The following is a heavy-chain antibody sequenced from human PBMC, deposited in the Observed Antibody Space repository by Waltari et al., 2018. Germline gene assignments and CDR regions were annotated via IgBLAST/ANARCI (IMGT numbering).Heavy chain of an antibody. CDR1: GFSLSTSGVG. CDR2: IYWNDDK. J-gene: IGHJ6*03. V-gene: IGHV2-5*01. CDR3: AHTSRGDDFWSGYYQSDYYYYMDV. Sequence: QITLKESGPTLVKPTQTLTLTCTFSGFSLSTSGVGVGWIRQPPGKALEWLALIYWNDDKRYSPSLKSRLTITKDTSKNQVVLTMTNMDPVDTATYYCAHTSRGDDFWSGYYQSDYYYYMDVWGKGTTVTISS. D-gene: IGHD3-3*01.